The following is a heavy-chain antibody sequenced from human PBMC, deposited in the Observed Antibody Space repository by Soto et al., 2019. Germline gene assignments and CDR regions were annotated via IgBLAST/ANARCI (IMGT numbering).Heavy chain of an antibody. CDR3: ARFDYGDYPWFDP. Sequence: QVQLQESGPGLVKPSDTLSLTCSVSGGSVSSHLYYWGWIRQPPGNGLEWIVNVYYNGSTNYNPSLKSRVTISLDTSKNQFSLKLSSVTAADTAVYYCARFDYGDYPWFDPWGQGTPVTVSS. V-gene: IGHV4-61*01. CDR1: GGSVSSHLYY. J-gene: IGHJ5*02. CDR2: VYYNGST. D-gene: IGHD4-17*01.